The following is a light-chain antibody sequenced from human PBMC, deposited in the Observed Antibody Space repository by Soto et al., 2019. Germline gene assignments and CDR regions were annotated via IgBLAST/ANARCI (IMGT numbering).Light chain of an antibody. CDR3: QQSFTTPLT. J-gene: IGKJ4*01. CDR1: QSIGRF. V-gene: IGKV1-39*01. CDR2: VAS. Sequence: DIQMTQSSSSLSASVGARVTITCRASQSIGRFLNWHQQKPGKAPNVLINVASTLRSGVPSRFSGSGSGTDFNLTINSLQPEDFATYFCQQSFTTPLTFGGGTTVDTK.